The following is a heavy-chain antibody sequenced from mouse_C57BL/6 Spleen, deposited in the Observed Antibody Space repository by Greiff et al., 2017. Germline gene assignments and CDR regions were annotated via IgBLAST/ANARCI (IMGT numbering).Heavy chain of an antibody. J-gene: IGHJ2*01. Sequence: EVQLQESGPGLVKPSQSLSLTCSVTGYSITSGYYWNWIRQFPGNKLEWMGYISYDGSNNYNPSLKNRNSITRDPSKNQFFLKLNSVTTEDTATYYCARGATVVDYWGQGTTLTVSS. CDR2: ISYDGSN. D-gene: IGHD1-1*01. CDR3: ARGATVVDY. V-gene: IGHV3-6*01. CDR1: GYSITSGYY.